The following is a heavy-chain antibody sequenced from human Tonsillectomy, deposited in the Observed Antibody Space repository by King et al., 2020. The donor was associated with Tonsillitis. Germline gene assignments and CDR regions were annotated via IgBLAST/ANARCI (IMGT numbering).Heavy chain of an antibody. V-gene: IGHV1-69*01. J-gene: IGHJ4*02. Sequence: VQLVESGAEVKKPGSSVKVSCKASGGTFSSYAISWVRQAPGQGLEWMGGIIPIFGTANYAQKFQGRVTITADESTSTAYMELSSLGSEDTAGYYCAGGVIGAYCGGDCYSLDYWGQGTLVTVSS. D-gene: IGHD2-21*02. CDR1: GGTFSSYA. CDR2: IIPIFGTA. CDR3: AGGVIGAYCGGDCYSLDY.